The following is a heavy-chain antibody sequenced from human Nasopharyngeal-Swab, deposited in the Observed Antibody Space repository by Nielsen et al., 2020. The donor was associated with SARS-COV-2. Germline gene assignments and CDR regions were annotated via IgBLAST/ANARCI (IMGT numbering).Heavy chain of an antibody. J-gene: IGHJ6*02. CDR3: ARDRVSNYYYGMDV. CDR2: ISSSSTI. V-gene: IGHV3-69-1*01. Sequence: VRQAPGKGLEWVSYISSSSTIYYADSVKGRFTISRDNAKNSLYLQMNSLRAEDTAVYYCARDRVSNYYYGMDVWGQGTTVTVSS.